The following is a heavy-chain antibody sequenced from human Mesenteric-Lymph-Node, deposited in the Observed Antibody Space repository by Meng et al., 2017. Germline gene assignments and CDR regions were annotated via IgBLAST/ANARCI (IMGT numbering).Heavy chain of an antibody. Sequence: GESLKISCAASGSIFSYYYMSWIRQAPGKGLEWVSFISSSGSTIYVADSVNGRFTISGDNAKNSLYLQMNSLRAEDTAVYYCASTGHLGFEESVGNWFDPWGQGTLVTVSS. J-gene: IGHJ5*02. CDR2: ISSSGSTI. CDR3: ASTGHLGFEESVGNWFDP. V-gene: IGHV3-11*04. CDR1: GSIFSYYY. D-gene: IGHD3-10*01.